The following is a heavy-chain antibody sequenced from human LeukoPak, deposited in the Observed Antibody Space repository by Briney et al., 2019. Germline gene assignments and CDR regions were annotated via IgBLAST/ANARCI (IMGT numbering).Heavy chain of an antibody. J-gene: IGHJ6*03. CDR2: IYYSGST. Sequence: SETLSLTCTVSGGSISSYYWSWIRQPPGKGLEWIGYIYYSGSTNYNPSLKSRVTISIDTSKSQFSLKLTSVTAADTAVYYCAKTPPPSSSYMDVGGKGPTVPVSS. V-gene: IGHV4-59*08. CDR3: AKTPPPSSSYMDV. CDR1: GGSISSYY.